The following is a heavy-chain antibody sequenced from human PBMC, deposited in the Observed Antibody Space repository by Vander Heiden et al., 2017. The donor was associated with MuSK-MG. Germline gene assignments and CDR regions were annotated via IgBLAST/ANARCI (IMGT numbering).Heavy chain of an antibody. Sequence: EVQLVESGGGLVQPGESLRLSCAASGFSFSSYWMNWVRQAPGKGLEWVANIKQDGSEKYYVDSVKGRFTISRDNAKNSLYLEMNSLRAEDTAVYYCSTSRTFDYWGQGALVTVSS. D-gene: IGHD1-1*01. V-gene: IGHV3-7*01. J-gene: IGHJ4*02. CDR1: GFSFSSYW. CDR3: STSRTFDY. CDR2: IKQDGSEK.